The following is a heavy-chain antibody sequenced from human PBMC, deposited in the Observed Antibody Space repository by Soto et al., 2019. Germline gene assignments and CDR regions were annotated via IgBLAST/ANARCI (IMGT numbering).Heavy chain of an antibody. Sequence: EVQLLESGGGLVQPGGSLRLSRAASGFTFSSYAMSWVRQAPGKGLEWVSTISGSGVSTYYADSMKGRFTISRDNSKNTLFLQMNSLRAEDTAIYYCANEQLADYWGQGTLVTVSS. V-gene: IGHV3-23*01. J-gene: IGHJ4*02. D-gene: IGHD6-6*01. CDR1: GFTFSSYA. CDR2: ISGSGVST. CDR3: ANEQLADY.